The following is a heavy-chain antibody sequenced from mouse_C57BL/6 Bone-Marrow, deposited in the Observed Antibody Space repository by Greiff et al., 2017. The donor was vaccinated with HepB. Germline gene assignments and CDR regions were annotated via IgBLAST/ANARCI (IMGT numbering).Heavy chain of an antibody. D-gene: IGHD1-1*01. CDR1: GYTFTSYW. J-gene: IGHJ4*01. V-gene: IGHV1-61*01. Sequence: QVQLQQPGAELVRPGSSVKLSCKASGYTFTSYWMDWVKQRPGQGLEWIGNIYPSDSETHYNQKFKDKATLTADKSSSTAYMQLSSLTSEDSAVYYCARRALTTVEAFYAMDYWGQGTSVTVSS. CDR2: IYPSDSET. CDR3: ARRALTTVEAFYAMDY.